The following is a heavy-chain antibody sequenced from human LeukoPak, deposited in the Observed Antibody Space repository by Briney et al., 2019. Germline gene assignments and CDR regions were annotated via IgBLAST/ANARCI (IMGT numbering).Heavy chain of an antibody. CDR2: IYYSGST. Sequence: PSETLSLTCTVSGGSISSYYWSWIRQPPGKGLEWIGYIYYSGSTNYNPSLKSRVTISVDTSKNQFSLKLSSVTAADTAVYYCAREVSGYGLDYWGQGTLVTVSS. V-gene: IGHV4-59*01. CDR1: GGSISSYY. CDR3: AREVSGYGLDY. J-gene: IGHJ4*02. D-gene: IGHD5-18*01.